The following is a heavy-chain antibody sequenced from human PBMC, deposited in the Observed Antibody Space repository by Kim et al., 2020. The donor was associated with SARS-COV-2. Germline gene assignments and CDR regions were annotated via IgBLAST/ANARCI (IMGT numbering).Heavy chain of an antibody. CDR1: GFTFGDYA. CDR3: TRQAGYCSSTSCYRAYYYYYYGMDV. Sequence: GGSLRLSCTASGFTFGDYAMSWFRQAPGKGLEWVGCIRSKAYGGTTEYAASVKGRFTIPRDDSKSIAYLQMNSLKTEDTAVYYCTRQAGYCSSTSCYRAYYYYYYGMDVWGQGTTVTVSS. CDR2: IRSKAYGGTT. V-gene: IGHV3-49*03. D-gene: IGHD2-2*03. J-gene: IGHJ6*02.